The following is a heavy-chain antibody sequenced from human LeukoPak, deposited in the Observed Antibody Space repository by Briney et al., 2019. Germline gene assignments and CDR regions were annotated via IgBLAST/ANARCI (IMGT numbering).Heavy chain of an antibody. D-gene: IGHD3-10*02. CDR1: GFTFSSYM. CDR3: ARDDVRGVLRLYNWFDP. CDR2: ISSSSSYI. Sequence: GGSLRLSCSASGFTFSSYMMNWGRQAPGKGLELGSSISSSSSYIYDADSVKGRYTKYRDKDKISLDLQIESLGDEYTAVYYCARDDVRGVLRLYNWFDPWGQGTLVTVSS. V-gene: IGHV3-21*01. J-gene: IGHJ5*02.